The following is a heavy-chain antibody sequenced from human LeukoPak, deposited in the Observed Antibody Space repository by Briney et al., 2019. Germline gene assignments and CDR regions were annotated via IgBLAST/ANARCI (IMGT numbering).Heavy chain of an antibody. D-gene: IGHD2/OR15-2a*01. Sequence: GGSLRLSCAASGFTFSSYGMHWVRLAPGKGLEWVAVISYDGSNKYYADSVKGRFTISRDNSKNTLYLQMNSLRAEDTAVYYCAKPSFEKYYYYGMDVWGQGTTVTVSS. CDR2: ISYDGSNK. CDR1: GFTFSSYG. V-gene: IGHV3-30*18. CDR3: AKPSFEKYYYYGMDV. J-gene: IGHJ6*02.